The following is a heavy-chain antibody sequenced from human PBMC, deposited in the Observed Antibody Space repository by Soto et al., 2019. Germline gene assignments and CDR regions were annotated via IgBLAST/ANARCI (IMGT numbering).Heavy chain of an antibody. D-gene: IGHD5-12*01. CDR1: GFTFSDYY. J-gene: IGHJ4*02. V-gene: IGHV3-11*01. Sequence: GGSLRLSCGASGFTFSDYYMSWIRQAPGKGLEWVSYISSSGSTIYYADSVKGRFTISRDNAKNSLYLQMNSLRAEDTAVYYCARDDPGDIVATISHWGQGTLVTVSS. CDR3: ARDDPGDIVATISH. CDR2: ISSSGSTI.